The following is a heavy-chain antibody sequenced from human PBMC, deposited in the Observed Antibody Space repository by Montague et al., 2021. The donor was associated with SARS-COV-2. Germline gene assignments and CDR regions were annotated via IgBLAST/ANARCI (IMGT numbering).Heavy chain of an antibody. CDR2: ITYTGRT. CDR1: GGSISSPDYY. V-gene: IGHV4-39*01. D-gene: IGHD2-8*01. J-gene: IGHJ4*02. CDR3: ARQLPSYCATNKCYPYYLDG. Sequence: SETLSLTCTVSGGSISSPDYYWGWIRQSPGKGLVWIGSITYTGRTYYNPSLRSRVSFSMDTSKNHFSLSLSSVTVADTAVYFCARQLPSYCATNKCYPYYLDGWGQGALVTVSS.